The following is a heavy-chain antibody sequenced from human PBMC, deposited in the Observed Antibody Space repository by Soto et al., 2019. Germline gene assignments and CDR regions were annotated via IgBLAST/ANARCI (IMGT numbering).Heavy chain of an antibody. Sequence: GESLKISCKGSGYSFTSYWIGWVRQMPGKGLEWMGIIYPGDSDTRYSPSFQGQVTISADKSISTAYLQWSSLKASDTAMYYCARLYDVATILEAFDIWGQGTMVTVSS. CDR2: IYPGDSDT. CDR1: GYSFTSYW. V-gene: IGHV5-51*01. J-gene: IGHJ3*02. CDR3: ARLYDVATILEAFDI. D-gene: IGHD5-12*01.